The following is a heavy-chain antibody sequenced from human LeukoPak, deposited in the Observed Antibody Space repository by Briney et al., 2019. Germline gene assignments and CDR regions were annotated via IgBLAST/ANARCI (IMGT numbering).Heavy chain of an antibody. Sequence: GASVKVSCKASGGTFSSYAISWVRQAPGQGLEWMGGIIPIFGTANYAQKFQGRVTITADKSTSTAYMELSSLRSEDTAVYYCAREIAQRGYNYVQNNWFDPWGQGTLVTVSS. D-gene: IGHD5-18*01. CDR1: GGTFSSYA. CDR3: AREIAQRGYNYVQNNWFDP. J-gene: IGHJ5*02. V-gene: IGHV1-69*06. CDR2: IIPIFGTA.